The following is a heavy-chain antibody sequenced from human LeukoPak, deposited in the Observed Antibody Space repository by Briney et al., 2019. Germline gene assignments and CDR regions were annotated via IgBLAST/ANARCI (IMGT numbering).Heavy chain of an antibody. D-gene: IGHD6-13*01. V-gene: IGHV1-2*02. Sequence: GASVKVSCKASGYTFTDYSMHWVRQAARQRLECMGWINPNSGDTDYAQKFQGRVTMTRDTSISTAYLEVSRLTSDDTAVYFCARDAIAAAGAGAWGQGTLVTVSS. CDR3: ARDAIAAAGAGA. CDR2: INPNSGDT. J-gene: IGHJ4*02. CDR1: GYTFTDYS.